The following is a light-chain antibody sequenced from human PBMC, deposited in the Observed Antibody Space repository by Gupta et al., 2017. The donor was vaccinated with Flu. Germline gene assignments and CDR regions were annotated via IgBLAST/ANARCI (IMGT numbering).Light chain of an antibody. Sequence: SSDVGDYNYVSWYQQYPGKAPKLVIYNVSKRPSGVPDRFSGSKSDNTASLTISGLQAEGEAYYYCCSYACTYTDVFGTVTKVTV. CDR1: SSDVGDYNY. CDR2: NVS. CDR3: CSYACTYTDV. J-gene: IGLJ1*01. V-gene: IGLV2-11*01.